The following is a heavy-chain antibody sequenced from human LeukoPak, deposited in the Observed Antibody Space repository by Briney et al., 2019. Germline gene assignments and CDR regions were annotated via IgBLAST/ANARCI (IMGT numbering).Heavy chain of an antibody. CDR1: GFTFSSYA. Sequence: PGRSLRLSCAASGFTFSSYAMHWVRQAPGKGLEWVAVISYDGSNKYYADSVKGRFTISRDNSKNTLYLQMNSLRAEDTAVYYCARDSYDSSGYLTLGFDYWGQGTLVTVSS. D-gene: IGHD3-22*01. CDR2: ISYDGSNK. V-gene: IGHV3-30-3*01. CDR3: ARDSYDSSGYLTLGFDY. J-gene: IGHJ4*02.